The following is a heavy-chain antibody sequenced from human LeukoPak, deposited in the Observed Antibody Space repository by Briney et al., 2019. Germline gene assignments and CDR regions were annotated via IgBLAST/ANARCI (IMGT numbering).Heavy chain of an antibody. CDR3: AREGFKDTSLFVF. D-gene: IGHD2-2*01. Sequence: SQTLSLTYTVSGGSISSYYWSWIPHPPAKGLEWIDYIYYRESTNYKPSLRRRVTISVDTSKNQLSVDLSSVTAADRGVYYCAREGFKDTSLFVFWGRGTRVSVS. V-gene: IGHV4-59*01. CDR1: GGSISSYY. J-gene: IGHJ4*02. CDR2: IYYREST.